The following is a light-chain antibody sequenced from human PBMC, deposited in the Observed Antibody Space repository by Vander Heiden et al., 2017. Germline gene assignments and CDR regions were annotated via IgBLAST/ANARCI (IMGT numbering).Light chain of an antibody. CDR3: QQSDSIPVT. CDR1: QSISKY. Sequence: DIQMTQSPSSLSASVGDRVTITCRASQSISKYLNWYQQKPGEAPKLLIYVASSLQSGVPSRFSGSVFGTDFTLTINSLHPEDFATYYCQQSDSIPVTFGPGTKVDIK. J-gene: IGKJ3*01. V-gene: IGKV1-39*01. CDR2: VAS.